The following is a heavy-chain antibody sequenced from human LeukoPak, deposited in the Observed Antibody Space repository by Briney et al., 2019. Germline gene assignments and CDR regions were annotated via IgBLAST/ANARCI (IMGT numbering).Heavy chain of an antibody. Sequence: GGSLRLSCAASGFTFSDHYMSWIRQAPGKGLEWVSYISNTGSTIYYADSVKGRFTISRDNAKNSLYLQMNSLRAEDTAVYYCAGEAVTTDYWGQGTRVTVSS. J-gene: IGHJ4*02. V-gene: IGHV3-11*01. CDR1: GFTFSDHY. CDR3: AGEAVTTDY. D-gene: IGHD4-17*01. CDR2: ISNTGSTI.